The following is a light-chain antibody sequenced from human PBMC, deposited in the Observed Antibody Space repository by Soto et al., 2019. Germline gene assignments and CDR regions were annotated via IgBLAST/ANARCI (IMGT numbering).Light chain of an antibody. V-gene: IGKV1-39*01. CDR1: QTIIRY. Sequence: NQVSLSLSTVSLSIGDRVTITFQASQTIIRYLHGCQQKPGKAPKLLIYDASSLQSGVPSRFSGSGSGTDFTLTISSLQPEDFATYYCKQCYSTPNTLGQGTRLEI. J-gene: IGKJ5*01. CDR3: KQCYSTPNT. CDR2: DAS.